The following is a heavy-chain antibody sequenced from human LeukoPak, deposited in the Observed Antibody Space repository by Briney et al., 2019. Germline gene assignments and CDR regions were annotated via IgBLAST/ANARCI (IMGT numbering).Heavy chain of an antibody. CDR3: ARLSNTPGTYFDY. D-gene: IGHD2-2*02. J-gene: IGHJ4*02. Sequence: GESLKISCKVSGNNFANYWIAWVRQMPGKGLEWMGIIYPGDSDTRYSPSFQGQVTISADKSISTAYLQWSSLKASDTAMYYCARLSNTPGTYFDYWGQGTLVTVSS. CDR2: IYPGDSDT. V-gene: IGHV5-51*01. CDR1: GNNFANYW.